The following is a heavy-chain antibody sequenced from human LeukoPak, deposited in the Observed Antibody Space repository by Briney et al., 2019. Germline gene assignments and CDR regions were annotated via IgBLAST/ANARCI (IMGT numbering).Heavy chain of an antibody. Sequence: PSETLSLTCAVYGGSFSGYYWSWIRQPPGKGLEWIGEINHSGSTNYNPSLKSRVTISVDTSKNQFSLKLSSVTAADTAVYYCVRCGNHGYYYDSSGKMFDYWGQGTLVTVSS. CDR2: INHSGST. J-gene: IGHJ4*02. CDR3: VRCGNHGYYYDSSGKMFDY. D-gene: IGHD3-22*01. CDR1: GGSFSGYY. V-gene: IGHV4-34*01.